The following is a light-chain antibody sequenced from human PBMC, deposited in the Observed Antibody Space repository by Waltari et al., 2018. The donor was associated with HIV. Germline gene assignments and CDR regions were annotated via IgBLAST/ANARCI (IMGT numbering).Light chain of an antibody. CDR3: SSYTSSSALVV. V-gene: IGLV2-14*01. Sequence: QSALTQPASVSGSPGQSITISCTGTSSDVGGYNYVSWYQHHPGKGPKVMIYEVSNQPSGVSNRFSGSKSGNTASLTISGLQAEDEADYYCSSYTSSSALVVFGGGTKLTVL. CDR2: EVS. J-gene: IGLJ2*01. CDR1: SSDVGGYNY.